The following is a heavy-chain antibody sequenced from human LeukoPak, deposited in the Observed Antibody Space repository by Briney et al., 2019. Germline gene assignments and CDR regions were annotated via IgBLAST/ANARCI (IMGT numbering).Heavy chain of an antibody. Sequence: GGSLRLSCAASGFTFSSYGMHWVRQAPGKGLEWVAVISYDGSNKYYADSVKGRFTISRDNTKNTLYLQMNSLRAEDTAVYYCARDPASGTSSSSLPNDAFDIWGQGTMVTVSS. CDR3: ARDPASGTSSSSLPNDAFDI. V-gene: IGHV3-30*03. J-gene: IGHJ3*02. D-gene: IGHD6-6*01. CDR1: GFTFSSYG. CDR2: ISYDGSNK.